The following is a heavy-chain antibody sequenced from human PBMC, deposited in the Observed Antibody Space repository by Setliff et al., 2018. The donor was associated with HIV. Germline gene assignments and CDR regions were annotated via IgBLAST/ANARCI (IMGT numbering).Heavy chain of an antibody. V-gene: IGHV4-38-2*01. CDR1: GYSISSGYY. Sequence: PSETLSLTCAVSGYSISSGYYWGWIRQPPGKGLEWIGSIYHSGSTYYNPSLKSRVTISVDTSKNQFSLKLSSVTAADTAVYYCARIKARDDAFDIWGQGTMVTVSS. J-gene: IGHJ3*02. CDR2: IYHSGST. CDR3: ARIKARDDAFDI.